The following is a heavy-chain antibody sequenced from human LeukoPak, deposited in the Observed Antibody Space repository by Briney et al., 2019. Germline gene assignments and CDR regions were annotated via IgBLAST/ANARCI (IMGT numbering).Heavy chain of an antibody. CDR1: GFAFSSYA. D-gene: IGHD1-26*01. CDR2: ISYDGSNK. Sequence: GGSLRLSCAASGFAFSSYAMHWVRQAPGKGLEWVAVISYDGSNKYYADSVKGRFTISRDNSKNTLYLQMNSLRAEDTAVYYCARDSGGSSLDYWGQGTLVTVSS. V-gene: IGHV3-30-3*01. J-gene: IGHJ4*02. CDR3: ARDSGGSSLDY.